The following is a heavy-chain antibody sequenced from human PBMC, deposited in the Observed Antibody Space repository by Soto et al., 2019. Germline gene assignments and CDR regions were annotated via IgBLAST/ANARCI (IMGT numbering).Heavy chain of an antibody. CDR1: GLSFSSYA. CDR2: ISRSGNST. J-gene: IGHJ4*02. V-gene: IGHV3-23*01. Sequence: EVQVLESGGGLAQPGRSLRLSCAVSGLSFSSYAMTWVRQSPGKGLEWVSSISRSGNSTYSADSVRGRFTISRDNSKNTLYLQMNSLRADDTAVYYCAKDAKILDWLPTSYYFDFCGQGTLVTVSS. CDR3: AKDAKILDWLPTSYYFDF. D-gene: IGHD3-9*01.